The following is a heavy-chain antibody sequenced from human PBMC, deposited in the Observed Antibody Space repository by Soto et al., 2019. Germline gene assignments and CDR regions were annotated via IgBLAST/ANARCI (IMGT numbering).Heavy chain of an antibody. V-gene: IGHV1-69*18. CDR2: IIPIFGTA. CDR3: ARVPGIAAAVDYYYYGMDV. D-gene: IGHD6-13*01. CDR1: GGTFSSYA. Sequence: QVQLVQSGAEVKKPGSSVKVSCKASGGTFSSYAISWVRQAPGQGLEWMGRIIPIFGTANYAQKFQGRVTITADESTSTAYMELSSLRSEDTAVYYCARVPGIAAAVDYYYYGMDVWGQGTTVTVSS. J-gene: IGHJ6*02.